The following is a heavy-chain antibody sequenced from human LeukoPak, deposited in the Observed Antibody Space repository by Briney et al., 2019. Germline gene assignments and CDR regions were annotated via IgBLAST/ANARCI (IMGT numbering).Heavy chain of an antibody. CDR2: IYYSGST. CDR1: GGSISSSSYY. V-gene: IGHV4-39*01. CDR3: ASPTYPRDIVVVPAAIIRYFDL. D-gene: IGHD2-2*01. J-gene: IGHJ2*01. Sequence: SETLSLTCTVSGGSISSSSYYWGWIRQPPGKGLEWIGGIYYSGSTYYNPALKSRVTISVDTSKNQFSLKLSSVTAADTAVYYCASPTYPRDIVVVPAAIIRYFDLWGRGTLVTVSS.